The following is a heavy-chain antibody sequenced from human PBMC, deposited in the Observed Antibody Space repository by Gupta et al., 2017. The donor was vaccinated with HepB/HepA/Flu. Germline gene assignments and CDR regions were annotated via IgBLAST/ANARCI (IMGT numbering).Heavy chain of an antibody. Sequence: EVQLLESGGGLLQPGESLRLSFTASAFIFSNYAMTWVRQAPGKGLEWVSAVSGSGADTYYVDSVKGRFTISRDNSKNTLYVQMNSLXAEXTAVYYXVGYKWKDSGMEVWGPGTTVTVSS. V-gene: IGHV3-23*01. D-gene: IGHD1-20*01. CDR2: VSGSGADT. CDR1: AFIFSNYA. CDR3: VGYKWKDSGMEV. J-gene: IGHJ6*01.